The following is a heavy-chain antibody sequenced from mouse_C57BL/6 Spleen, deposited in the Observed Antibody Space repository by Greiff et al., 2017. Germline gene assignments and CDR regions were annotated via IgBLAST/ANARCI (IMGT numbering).Heavy chain of an antibody. Sequence: QVHVKQPGAELVKPGASVKLSCKASGYTFTSYWMPWVKQRPGQGLEWIGMIHPNSGSTNYNEKFKSKATLTVDKSSSTAYMQLSSLTSEDSAVYYCAHSPPFAYRGQGTLVTVSA. CDR3: AHSPPFAY. CDR1: GYTFTSYW. V-gene: IGHV1-64*01. CDR2: IHPNSGST. J-gene: IGHJ3*01.